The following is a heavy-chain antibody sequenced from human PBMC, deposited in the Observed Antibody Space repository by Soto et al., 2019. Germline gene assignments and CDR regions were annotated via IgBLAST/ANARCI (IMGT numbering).Heavy chain of an antibody. D-gene: IGHD6-13*01. V-gene: IGHV3-30*18. CDR1: GFTCISYG. CDR2: ISYDGGNK. CDR3: AKDPSIGAAAGPFDY. Sequence: PVGSLRHSCAASGFTCISYGMRWVRQAPGKGLEWVAVISYDGGNKYYADSVKGRFTISRDNSKNTLYLQMNSLRAEDTAVYYCAKDPSIGAAAGPFDYWGQGTLVTVSS. J-gene: IGHJ4*02.